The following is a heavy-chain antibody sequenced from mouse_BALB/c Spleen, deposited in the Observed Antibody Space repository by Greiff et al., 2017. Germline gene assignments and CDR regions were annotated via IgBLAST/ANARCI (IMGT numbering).Heavy chain of an antibody. CDR2: INPSTGYT. CDR1: GYTFTSYW. J-gene: IGHJ2*01. V-gene: IGHV1-7*01. Sequence: VQLVESGAELAKPGASVKMSCKASGYTFTSYWMHWVKQRPGQGLEWIGYINPSTGYTEYNQKFKDKATLTADKSSSTAYMQLSSLTSEDSAVYYCAREGNSFDYWGQGTTLTVSS. CDR3: AREGNSFDY.